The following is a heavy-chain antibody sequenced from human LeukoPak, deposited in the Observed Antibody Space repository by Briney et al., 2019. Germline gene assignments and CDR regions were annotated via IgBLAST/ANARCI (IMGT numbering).Heavy chain of an antibody. CDR1: GFTFDDYA. Sequence: PGGSLRLSCAASGFTFDDYAMHWVRQAPGKGLEWVSLISGDGGSTYYADSVKGRFTISRDNSKNSLYLQMNSLRTEDTALYYCAKVFWAGAYCGGDCFAAFDIWGQETMVTVSS. J-gene: IGHJ3*02. V-gene: IGHV3-43*02. D-gene: IGHD2-21*02. CDR3: AKVFWAGAYCGGDCFAAFDI. CDR2: ISGDGGST.